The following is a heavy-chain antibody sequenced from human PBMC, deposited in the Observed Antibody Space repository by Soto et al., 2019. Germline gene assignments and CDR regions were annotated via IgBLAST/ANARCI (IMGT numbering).Heavy chain of an antibody. J-gene: IGHJ6*03. Sequence: SQTLSLTCARSGVSVSTNSAVWNWIRQSPSRGLEWLGRTYYRSKWYNSYASSVKSRISINPDTSKNQFSLQMNSVTPEDTAVYYCARNLWGGEYVDVWGEGTTVTVSS. V-gene: IGHV6-1*01. CDR3: ARNLWGGEYVDV. CDR1: GVSVSTNSAV. D-gene: IGHD3-10*01. CDR2: TYYRSKWYN.